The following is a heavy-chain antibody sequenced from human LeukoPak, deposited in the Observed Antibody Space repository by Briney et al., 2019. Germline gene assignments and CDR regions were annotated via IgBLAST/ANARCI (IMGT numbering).Heavy chain of an antibody. CDR2: IYTSGST. D-gene: IGHD3-10*01. J-gene: IGHJ5*02. V-gene: IGHV4-4*09. CDR1: GGSISSYY. Sequence: SETLSLTCTVSGGSISSYYWSWIRQPPGKGLEWIGYIYTSGSTNYNPSLKSRVTISVDTSKNQFSLKLTSVTAADTAVYYCARRACNYGSHWFDPWGQGTLVTVSS. CDR3: ARRACNYGSHWFDP.